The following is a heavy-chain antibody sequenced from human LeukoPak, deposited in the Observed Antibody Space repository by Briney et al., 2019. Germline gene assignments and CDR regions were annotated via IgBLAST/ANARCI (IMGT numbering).Heavy chain of an antibody. CDR3: ARDTVTTWGYFDY. CDR2: ISSSGSTI. V-gene: IGHV3-11*04. CDR1: GFTFSDYY. Sequence: GGSLRLSCAASGFTFSDYYMSWIRQAPGKGLEWVSYISSSGSTIYCADSVKGRFTISRDNAKNSLYLQMNSLRAEDTAVYYCARDTVTTWGYFDYWGQGTLVTVSS. D-gene: IGHD4-11*01. J-gene: IGHJ4*02.